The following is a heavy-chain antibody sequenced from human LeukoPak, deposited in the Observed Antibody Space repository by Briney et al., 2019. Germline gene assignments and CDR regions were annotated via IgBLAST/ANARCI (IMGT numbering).Heavy chain of an antibody. J-gene: IGHJ4*02. CDR2: IYHSGST. D-gene: IGHD6-19*01. CDR3: ALISRGIAVPGTEL. CDR1: GFTFSSYW. Sequence: PGGSLRLSCAASGFTFSSYWMSWVRQPPGKGLEWIGEIYHSGSTNYTPSLKSRVTISIDKSKNQFSLKLSSVTAADTAVYYCALISRGIAVPGTELWGQGTLVTVSS. V-gene: IGHV4-4*02.